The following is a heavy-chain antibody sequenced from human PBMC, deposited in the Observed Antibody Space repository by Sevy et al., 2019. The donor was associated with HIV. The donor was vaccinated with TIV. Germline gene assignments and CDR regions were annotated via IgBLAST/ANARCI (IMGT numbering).Heavy chain of an antibody. Sequence: GGSLRLSCAASGFIFTTYGIHWVRQAPGKGLEWVAVISFDGSDKYYVDSVRGRFTISRDNSKNTLYLQMNSLRVEDTAIYYCAKMQGGSYNYYSMDVWGQGTTVTVSS. CDR3: AKMQGGSYNYYSMDV. D-gene: IGHD1-26*01. CDR2: ISFDGSDK. CDR1: GFIFTTYG. V-gene: IGHV3-30*18. J-gene: IGHJ6*02.